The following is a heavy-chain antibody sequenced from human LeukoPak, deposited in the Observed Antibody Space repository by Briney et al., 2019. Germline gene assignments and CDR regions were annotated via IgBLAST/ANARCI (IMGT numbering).Heavy chain of an antibody. J-gene: IGHJ4*02. CDR3: AKAYDFWSGYYYFDY. CDR1: GFTFSSYA. Sequence: RGSLRLSCAASGFTFSSYAMSWVRQAPGKGLEWVSAISGSGGSTYYADSVKGRFTISRDNSKNTLYLQMNSLRAEDTAVYYCAKAYDFWSGYYYFDYWGQGTLLTVSS. CDR2: ISGSGGST. V-gene: IGHV3-23*01. D-gene: IGHD3-3*01.